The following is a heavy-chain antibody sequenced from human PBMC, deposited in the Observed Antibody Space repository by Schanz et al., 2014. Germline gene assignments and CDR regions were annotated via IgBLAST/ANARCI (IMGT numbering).Heavy chain of an antibody. D-gene: IGHD6-13*01. J-gene: IGHJ4*02. CDR1: SGSFSGYY. Sequence: QVQLQQWGAGLLKPSETLSLSCAVYSGSFSGYYWSWIRQPPGKGLEWIGEINHSGSTNYNPSLKRRFTISVDTRKNQFSLKLSSVTAADTAVYYCARGPDSTSADVTRGRRRYYFDYWGQGTLVTVSS. CDR2: INHSGST. V-gene: IGHV4-34*01. CDR3: ARGPDSTSADVTRGRRRYYFDY.